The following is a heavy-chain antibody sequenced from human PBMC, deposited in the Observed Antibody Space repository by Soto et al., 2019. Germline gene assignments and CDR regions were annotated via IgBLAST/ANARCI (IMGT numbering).Heavy chain of an antibody. Sequence: SETLSLTCTVSGGSISSSSYYWSWIRQPPGKGLEWIGSIYYSGSTYYNLSLKSRVTISVDTSKNQFSLKLSFVTAADTAVYYCARLGRRGYSYGDAFDIWGQGTMVTVSS. CDR1: GGSISSSSYY. CDR3: ARLGRRGYSYGDAFDI. D-gene: IGHD5-18*01. J-gene: IGHJ3*02. V-gene: IGHV4-39*01. CDR2: IYYSGST.